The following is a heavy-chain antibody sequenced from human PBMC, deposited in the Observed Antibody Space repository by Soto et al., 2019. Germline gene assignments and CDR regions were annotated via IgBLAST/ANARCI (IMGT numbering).Heavy chain of an antibody. CDR1: GYTFTGYY. CDR2: INPNSGGT. Sequence: ASVKVSCKASGYTFTGYYMHWVRQAPGQGLEWMGWINPNSGGTNYAQKFQGWVTMTRDTSISTAYMELGRLRSDDTAVYYCARDRGKYCSGGSCYPVYYFDYWGQG. J-gene: IGHJ4*02. V-gene: IGHV1-2*04. D-gene: IGHD2-15*01. CDR3: ARDRGKYCSGGSCYPVYYFDY.